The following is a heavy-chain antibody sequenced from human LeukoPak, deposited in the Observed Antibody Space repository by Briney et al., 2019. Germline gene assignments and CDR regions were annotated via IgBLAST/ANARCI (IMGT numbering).Heavy chain of an antibody. CDR2: INHSGST. CDR1: GGSFSGYY. CDR3: ARGQRANTYYYMDV. Sequence: SDTLSLPCAVYGGSFSGYYWSWIRHPPGKARECIGEINHSGSTNYNPSLKSRVTISVDMSKNQFSLKLSSVTAADTAVYYCARGQRANTYYYMDVWGKGTTITVSS. D-gene: IGHD1/OR15-1a*01. J-gene: IGHJ6*03. V-gene: IGHV4-34*01.